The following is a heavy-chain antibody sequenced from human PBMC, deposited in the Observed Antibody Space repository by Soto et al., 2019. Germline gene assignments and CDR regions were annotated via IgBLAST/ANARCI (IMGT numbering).Heavy chain of an antibody. J-gene: IGHJ5*02. CDR1: GGSFSGYY. CDR3: ARGYSSSWYNRFDP. CDR2: INHSGST. D-gene: IGHD6-13*01. Sequence: SETLSLTCAVYGGSFSGYYWSWIRQPPGKGLEWIGEINHSGSTNYNPSLKSRVTISVDTSKNQYSLKLSSVTAADTAVYYCARGYSSSWYNRFDPWGQGTLVTVSS. V-gene: IGHV4-34*01.